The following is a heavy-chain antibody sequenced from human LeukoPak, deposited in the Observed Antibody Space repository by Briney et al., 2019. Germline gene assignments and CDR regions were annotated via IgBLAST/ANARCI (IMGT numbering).Heavy chain of an antibody. D-gene: IGHD2-8*02. Sequence: PGGSLRLSCAASGFTFSSYAMSWVRQAPGKGLEWVSAISGSGGSTYYADSVKGRFTISRDNVDNVVYLQMNSLGAEDTAVYYCARVAVSGPTGWFDSRGQGTLVIVSS. CDR2: ISGSGGST. CDR3: ARVAVSGPTGWFDS. CDR1: GFTFSSYA. J-gene: IGHJ5*01. V-gene: IGHV3-23*01.